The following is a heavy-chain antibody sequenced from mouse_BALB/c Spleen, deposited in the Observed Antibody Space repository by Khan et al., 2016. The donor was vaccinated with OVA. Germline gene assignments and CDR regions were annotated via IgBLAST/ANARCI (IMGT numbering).Heavy chain of an antibody. V-gene: IGHV5-4*02. CDR1: GFTFSDYY. CDR2: ISYNGSYT. D-gene: IGHD4-1*01. Sequence: EVELVESGGGLVKPGGSLKLSCAASGFTFSDYYMYWVRQTPEKRLEWVATISYNGSYTYYPDSVKGRFTISRDNAKNNLYLQLSSLKSEDTAMYYCARRNWAMDYWGQGTSVTVSS. CDR3: ARRNWAMDY. J-gene: IGHJ4*01.